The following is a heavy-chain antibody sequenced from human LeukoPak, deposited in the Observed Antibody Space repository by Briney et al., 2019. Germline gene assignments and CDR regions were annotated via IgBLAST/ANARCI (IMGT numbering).Heavy chain of an antibody. Sequence: ASVKVSCKASGYTLTGYYMHWVRQAPVQGLEWMRVINLSAGTTNYAQKFQGRVTMTRDMSTSTAYMELSSLTSEDTAVYYCAREMGVGSTMGYFYYWGQGTLVTVSS. CDR1: GYTLTGYY. CDR2: INLSAGTT. D-gene: IGHD1-26*01. V-gene: IGHV1-46*01. J-gene: IGHJ4*02. CDR3: AREMGVGSTMGYFYY.